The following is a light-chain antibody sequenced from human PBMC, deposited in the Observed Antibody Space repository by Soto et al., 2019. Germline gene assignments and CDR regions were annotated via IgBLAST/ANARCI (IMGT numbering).Light chain of an antibody. J-gene: IGKJ4*01. Sequence: EFTQSPCTLSLSPGARATLSCRARQSVSSNLAWYQQNTGQAPRPVIFDASNRATGIPARFSGSGSGTDSTITISSLEPEDFAVYYCQQHSNWPLTFGGGTKVDIK. V-gene: IGKV3-11*01. CDR2: DAS. CDR3: QQHSNWPLT. CDR1: QSVSSN.